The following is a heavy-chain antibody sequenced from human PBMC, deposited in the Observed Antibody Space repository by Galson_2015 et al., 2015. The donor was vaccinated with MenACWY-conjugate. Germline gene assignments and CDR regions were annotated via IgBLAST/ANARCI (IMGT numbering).Heavy chain of an antibody. Sequence: QSGAEVKKPGESLTISCKGSESSFTRFWIGWVRQMPGKGLEWMGAIFPADSNTKVSPSFQGQVTISADRSINTAYLQWSSLKASDTAMYYCASQRGGNWGKIFWGQGTLVTISS. D-gene: IGHD7-27*01. J-gene: IGHJ4*02. CDR3: ASQRGGNWGKIF. CDR1: ESSFTRFW. CDR2: IFPADSNT. V-gene: IGHV5-51*01.